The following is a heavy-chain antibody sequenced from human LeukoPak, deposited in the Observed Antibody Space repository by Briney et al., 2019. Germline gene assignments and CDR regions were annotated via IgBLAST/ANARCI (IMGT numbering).Heavy chain of an antibody. D-gene: IGHD4-23*01. Sequence: PGGSLRLSCAASGFTFSSYSMNWVRQAPGKGLEWVSYISSSSSTIYYADSVKGRFTISRDNAKNSLYLQMNSLRAEDTAVYYCARGSRYYGGKDYYYYGMDVWGQGTTVTVSS. CDR2: ISSSSSTI. J-gene: IGHJ6*02. CDR3: ARGSRYYGGKDYYYYGMDV. V-gene: IGHV3-48*04. CDR1: GFTFSSYS.